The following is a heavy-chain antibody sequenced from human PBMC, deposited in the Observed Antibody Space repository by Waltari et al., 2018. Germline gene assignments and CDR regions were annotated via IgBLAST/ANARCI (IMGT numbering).Heavy chain of an antibody. CDR1: GGTFSSYA. CDR3: ARDSYYGSGSYYTLEYFDL. V-gene: IGHV1-69*13. CDR2: IIPIFGTA. J-gene: IGHJ2*01. D-gene: IGHD3-10*01. Sequence: QVQLVQSGAEVKKPGSSVKVSCKASGGTFSSYAISWVRQAPGQGLEWMGGIIPIFGTANDAQKVQGRVTITADESTSTAYMELSSLRSEDTAVYYCARDSYYGSGSYYTLEYFDLWGRGTLVTVSS.